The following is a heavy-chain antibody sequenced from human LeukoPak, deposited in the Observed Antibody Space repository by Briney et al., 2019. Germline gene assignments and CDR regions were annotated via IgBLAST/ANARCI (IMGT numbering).Heavy chain of an antibody. Sequence: SGGSLRLSCAASGFTFSTYWMHWVRQAPGKGLEWVSAISGSGGSTYYADSVKGRFTISRDNSKNTLYLQMNSLRAEDTAVYYCAKNVQKSWTVAGTWSNYWGQGTLVTVSS. V-gene: IGHV3-23*01. D-gene: IGHD6-19*01. J-gene: IGHJ4*02. CDR1: GFTFSTYW. CDR3: AKNVQKSWTVAGTWSNY. CDR2: ISGSGGST.